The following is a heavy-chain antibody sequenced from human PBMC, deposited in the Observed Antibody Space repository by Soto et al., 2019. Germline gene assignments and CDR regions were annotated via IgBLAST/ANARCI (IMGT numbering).Heavy chain of an antibody. CDR1: GGSISSYY. V-gene: IGHV4-4*07. D-gene: IGHD3-10*01. J-gene: IGHJ6*02. CDR2: IYTSGST. Sequence: QVQLQESGPGLVKPSETLSLTCTVSGGSISSYYWSWIRQPAGKGLEWIGRIYTSGSTNYNPSLKSRVTMSVDTSKNQFSLKLSSVTAADTAVYYCARDGYSGSSYHNPSRRSQYYYYGMDVWGQGTTVTVSS. CDR3: ARDGYSGSSYHNPSRRSQYYYYGMDV.